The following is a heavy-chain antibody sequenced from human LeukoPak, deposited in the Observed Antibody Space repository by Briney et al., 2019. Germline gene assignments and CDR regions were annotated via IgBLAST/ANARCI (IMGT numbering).Heavy chain of an antibody. J-gene: IGHJ4*02. Sequence: GGSLRLSCAASGFTFTSYAMNWVRQAPGKGLGWVSAISGSGGNTYYADSVKGRFTISRDNSKNTLFLQMNSLRAEDTAVYYCAKPARTDYADYWGQGTLVTVSS. D-gene: IGHD1-14*01. V-gene: IGHV3-23*01. CDR1: GFTFTSYA. CDR3: AKPARTDYADY. CDR2: ISGSGGNT.